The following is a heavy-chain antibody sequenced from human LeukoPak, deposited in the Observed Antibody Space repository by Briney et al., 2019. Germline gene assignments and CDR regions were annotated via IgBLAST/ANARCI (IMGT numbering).Heavy chain of an antibody. CDR3: VKDPRDTYGTNWFVS. CDR2: ISGTGGAT. J-gene: IGHJ5*01. V-gene: IGHV3-23*01. D-gene: IGHD2-21*01. Sequence: GGSLRLSCVASGFSFGNYAMSWVRQATGKGLQWVSQISGTGGATWYAGFARDRFTISRDNSKKTLYLQMSGLRVEDTAMYYCVKDPRDTYGTNWFVSWGQGTLLIVSS. CDR1: GFSFGNYA.